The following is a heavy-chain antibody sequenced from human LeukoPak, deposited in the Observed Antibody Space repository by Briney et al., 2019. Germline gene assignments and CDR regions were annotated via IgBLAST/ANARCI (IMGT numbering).Heavy chain of an antibody. Sequence: GGSLRLSCAASGFTVSSNYMSWVRQAPGKGLEWVSVIYSGGSTYYADSVKGRFTISRDNSKNTLYLQMNSLRAEDTAVYYCARFRRYFDWSYGMDVWGQGTTLTVSS. CDR2: IYSGGST. D-gene: IGHD3-9*01. CDR1: GFTVSSNY. CDR3: ARFRRYFDWSYGMDV. J-gene: IGHJ6*02. V-gene: IGHV3-53*01.